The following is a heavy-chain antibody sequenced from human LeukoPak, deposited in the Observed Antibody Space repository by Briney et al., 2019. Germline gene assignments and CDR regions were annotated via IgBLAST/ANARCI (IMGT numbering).Heavy chain of an antibody. Sequence: GGSLRLSCAASGFTFSSYSMNWVRQAPGKGLEWVSYISSSGSTIYYADSVRGRFTISRDDSKNTLYLQMKNLRAEDTAVYYCAKDGAWLRFDDWGQGILVTVSS. CDR3: AKDGAWLRFDD. J-gene: IGHJ4*02. V-gene: IGHV3-48*01. D-gene: IGHD5-12*01. CDR1: GFTFSSYS. CDR2: ISSSGSTI.